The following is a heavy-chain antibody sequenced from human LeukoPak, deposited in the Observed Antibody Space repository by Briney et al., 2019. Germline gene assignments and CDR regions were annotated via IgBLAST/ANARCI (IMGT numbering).Heavy chain of an antibody. J-gene: IGHJ6*03. CDR3: ARDCSGGSCYSPYYYYYMDV. Sequence: SQTLSLTCTVSGGSISSGSYYWSWIRQPAGKGLEWIGRIYTSGSTNYNPSLKSRVTISVDMSKNQFSLKLSSVTAADTAVYYCARDCSGGSCYSPYYYYYMDVWGKGTTVTVSS. CDR1: GGSISSGSYY. CDR2: IYTSGST. D-gene: IGHD2-15*01. V-gene: IGHV4-61*02.